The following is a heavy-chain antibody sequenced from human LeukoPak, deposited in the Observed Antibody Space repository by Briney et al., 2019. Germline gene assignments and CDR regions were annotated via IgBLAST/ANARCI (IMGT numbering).Heavy chain of an antibody. CDR3: ARGEYSSGWTLLYYFDY. CDR2: IYPGDSDT. Sequence: GESLKISCKGSGYSFTSYWIGWVRQMPGKGLEWMGIIYPGDSDTRYSPSFQGQVTISADKSISTAYLQWSSLKASDTAMYYCARGEYSSGWTLLYYFDYWGQGTLVTVSS. D-gene: IGHD6-19*01. V-gene: IGHV5-51*01. J-gene: IGHJ4*02. CDR1: GYSFTSYW.